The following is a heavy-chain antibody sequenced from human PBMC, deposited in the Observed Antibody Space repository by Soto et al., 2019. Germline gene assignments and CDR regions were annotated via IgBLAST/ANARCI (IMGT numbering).Heavy chain of an antibody. J-gene: IGHJ3*02. Sequence: GGSLRLSCAASGFTFSSYGMNWVRQAPGKGLEWVSYISSSSSTIYYADSVKGRFTISRDNAKNSLYLQMNSLRDEDTAVYYCARDGCYGDYVDDAFDIWGQGTMVTVS. V-gene: IGHV3-48*02. CDR1: GFTFSSYG. CDR3: ARDGCYGDYVDDAFDI. D-gene: IGHD4-17*01. CDR2: ISSSSSTI.